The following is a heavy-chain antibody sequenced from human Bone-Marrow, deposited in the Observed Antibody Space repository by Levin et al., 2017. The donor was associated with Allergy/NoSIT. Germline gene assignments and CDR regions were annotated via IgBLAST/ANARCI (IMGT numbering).Heavy chain of an antibody. D-gene: IGHD5-24*01. CDR1: GFTFLSYT. J-gene: IGHJ4*02. Sequence: GESLKISCAASGFTFLSYTMAWVRQAPGKGLEWVSSISSSRHIYYADSLKGRFTISRDNAKNSLYLQMSSLRVEDTAVYYCARGLRGMATITGVHSWGQGTLVTVSS. CDR2: ISSSRHI. V-gene: IGHV3-21*01. CDR3: ARGLRGMATITGVHS.